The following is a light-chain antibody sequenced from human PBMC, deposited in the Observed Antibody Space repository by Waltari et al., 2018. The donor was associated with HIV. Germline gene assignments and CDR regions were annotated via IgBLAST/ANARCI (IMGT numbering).Light chain of an antibody. CDR2: DNH. J-gene: IGLJ2*01. CDR3: QSYDMSQSGSLV. CDR1: RSNIGAGFD. V-gene: IGLV1-40*01. Sequence: QSVLTQPPSVSGAPGQRVTIACTGTRSNIGAGFDVHWYQQIPGHAPTLLIYDNHIRPAGVPGRFSGSKSGTSAALAITGLQSEGEGDYYCQSYDMSQSGSLVFGGGTKLT.